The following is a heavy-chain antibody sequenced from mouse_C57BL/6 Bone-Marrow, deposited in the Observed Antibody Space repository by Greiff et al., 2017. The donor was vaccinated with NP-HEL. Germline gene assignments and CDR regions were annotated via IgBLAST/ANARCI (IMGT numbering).Heavy chain of an antibody. CDR3: ARLTGTDFDY. V-gene: IGHV7-3*01. CDR1: GFTFTDYY. J-gene: IGHJ2*01. D-gene: IGHD4-1*01. Sequence: DVMLVESGGGLVQPGGSLSLSCAASGFTFTDYYMSWVRQPPGKALEWLGFIRNKANGYTTEYSASVKGRFTISRDNSQSILYLQMNALRAEDSATYYCARLTGTDFDYWGQGTTLTVSS. CDR2: IRNKANGYTT.